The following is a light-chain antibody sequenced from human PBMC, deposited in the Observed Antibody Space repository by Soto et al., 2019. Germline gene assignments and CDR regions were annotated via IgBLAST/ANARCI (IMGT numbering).Light chain of an antibody. V-gene: IGLV1-36*01. J-gene: IGLJ3*02. CDR3: AAWDDSLNAWV. CDR2: YDD. CDR1: RSNIGHNA. Sequence: QLVLTQPPSVSEAPRQRVTISCSGSRSNIGHNAVNWFQQFPGKAPKLLIYYDDLLPSGVSDRFSGSKSGTSASLAISGLQSEDEADYYCAAWDDSLNAWVFGGGTKVTVL.